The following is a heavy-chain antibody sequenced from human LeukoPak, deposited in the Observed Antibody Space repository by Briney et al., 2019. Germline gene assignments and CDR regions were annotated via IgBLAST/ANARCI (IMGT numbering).Heavy chain of an antibody. J-gene: IGHJ4*02. CDR2: ISGSGGST. D-gene: IGHD1-26*01. CDR3: ARGEYSGSTYYFDY. Sequence: PGGSLRLSCAASGFTFSSYAMSWVRQAPGKGLEWVSAISGSGGSTYYADSVKGRFTISRDNSKNTLYLQMNSLRAEDTAVYYCARGEYSGSTYYFDYWGQGTLVTVSS. CDR1: GFTFSSYA. V-gene: IGHV3-23*01.